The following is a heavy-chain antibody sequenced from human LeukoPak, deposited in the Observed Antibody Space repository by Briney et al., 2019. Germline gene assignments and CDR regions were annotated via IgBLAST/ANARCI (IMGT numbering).Heavy chain of an antibody. V-gene: IGHV3-23*01. CDR1: GFTFSSYA. CDR3: AKDSSSWNYYYYMDV. Sequence: GGSLRLSCAASGFTFSSYAMSWVRQAPGKGLEWVSAISGSGGSTYYADSVKGRFTISRDNSKNTLYLQMNSLRAEDTAVYYCAKDSSSWNYYYYMDVWGKGTTVTVSS. CDR2: ISGSGGST. J-gene: IGHJ6*03. D-gene: IGHD6-6*01.